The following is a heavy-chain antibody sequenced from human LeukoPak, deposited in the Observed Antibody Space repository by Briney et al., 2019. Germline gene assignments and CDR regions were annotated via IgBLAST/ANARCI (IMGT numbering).Heavy chain of an antibody. CDR1: GYTFTGYY. Sequence: ASVKVSCKASGYTFTGYYMHWVRQAPGQGLEWMGWINPNSGGTNYAQKFQGRVTMTRDTSISTAYMELSRLRSDDTAVYYCARVEEELELPQYYIDYWGQGTLVTVSS. CDR2: INPNSGGT. J-gene: IGHJ4*02. CDR3: ARVEEELELPQYYIDY. D-gene: IGHD1-7*01. V-gene: IGHV1-2*02.